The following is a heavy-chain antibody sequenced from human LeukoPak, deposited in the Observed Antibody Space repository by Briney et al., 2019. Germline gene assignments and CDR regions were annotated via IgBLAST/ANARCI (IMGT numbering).Heavy chain of an antibody. J-gene: IGHJ5*02. CDR1: GGTFSGYA. CDR3: ARVEVVPAAIAWFDP. CDR2: IIPIFGTA. Sequence: SVKVSCKASGGTFSGYAISWVRQAPGQGLEWMGGIIPIFGTANYAQKFQSRVTITADESTSTAYMELSSLRSEDTAVYYCARVEVVPAAIAWFDPWGQGTLVTVSS. D-gene: IGHD2-2*02. V-gene: IGHV1-69*01.